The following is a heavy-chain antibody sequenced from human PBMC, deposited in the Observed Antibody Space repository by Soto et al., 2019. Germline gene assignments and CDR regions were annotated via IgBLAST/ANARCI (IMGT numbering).Heavy chain of an antibody. CDR3: TYQLPHYYGMDV. V-gene: IGHV3-48*03. D-gene: IGHD2-2*01. J-gene: IGHJ6*02. Sequence: GGSLRLSCAASGFTFSSYEMNWARQAPGKGLEWVSYISSSGSTIYYADSVKGRFTISRDNAKNSLYLQMNSLRAEDTAVYYCTYQLPHYYGMDVWGQGTTVTVSS. CDR2: ISSSGSTI. CDR1: GFTFSSYE.